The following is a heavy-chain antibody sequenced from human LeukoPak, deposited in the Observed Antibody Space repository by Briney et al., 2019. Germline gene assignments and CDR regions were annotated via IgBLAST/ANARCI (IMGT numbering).Heavy chain of an antibody. CDR1: GGSISSYY. D-gene: IGHD4-17*01. CDR3: ARGTDQGYGDYVEDY. J-gene: IGHJ4*02. Sequence: SETLSLTCTVSGGSISSYYWSWIRQPPGKGLEWIGEINHSGSTNYNPSLKSRVTISVDTSKNQFSLKLSSVTAADTAVYYCARGTDQGYGDYVEDYWGQGTLVTVSS. CDR2: INHSGST. V-gene: IGHV4-34*01.